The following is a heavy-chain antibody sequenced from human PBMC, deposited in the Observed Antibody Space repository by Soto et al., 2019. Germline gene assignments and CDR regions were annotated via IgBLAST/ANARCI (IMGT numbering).Heavy chain of an antibody. CDR1: GYTFTSYG. CDR3: ARRPHNWNYSRLDDFDF. CDR2: ISAYNGNT. J-gene: IGHJ3*01. Sequence: VQLVQSGAEVKKPGASVKVSGKASGYTFTSYGINWVRQASGQGLEWMGWISAYNGNTNYAQKLQGRVTMTTDTYTSTAYMQPRSLRSDDAAVYYCARRPHNWNYSRLDDFDFCGQGTMVTVSS. V-gene: IGHV1-18*01. D-gene: IGHD1-7*01.